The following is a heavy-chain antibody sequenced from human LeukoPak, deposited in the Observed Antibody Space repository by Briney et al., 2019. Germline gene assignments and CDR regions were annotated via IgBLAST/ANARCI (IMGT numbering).Heavy chain of an antibody. CDR2: IYYSGST. CDR1: GVSIRGSSYH. V-gene: IGHV4-39*01. D-gene: IGHD6-19*01. J-gene: IGHJ4*02. Sequence: PSDTLSLTCTVSGVSIRGSSYHWGWIRQPPGKGLEWIGSIYYSGSTFFNPSLNSRVTISVDTSKNQFSLKLNSVTAADTAVYYCASHGYYSGWYFGFWGQGTLVTVSS. CDR3: ASHGYYSGWYFGF.